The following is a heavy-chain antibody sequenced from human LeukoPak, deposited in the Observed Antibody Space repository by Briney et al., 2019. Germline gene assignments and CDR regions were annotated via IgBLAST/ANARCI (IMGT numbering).Heavy chain of an antibody. J-gene: IGHJ6*02. CDR3: ARSSPRDFWSGYSVPYYYYYGMDV. V-gene: IGHV4-59*01. CDR2: IYYSGST. D-gene: IGHD3-3*01. CDR1: GGSISSYY. Sequence: PSETLSLTCTVSGGSISSYYWSWIRQPPGKGLEWIGYIYYSGSTNYNPSLKSRVTISVDTSKNHFSLKLSSVTAADTAVYYCARSSPRDFWSGYSVPYYYYYGMDVWGQGTTVTVSS.